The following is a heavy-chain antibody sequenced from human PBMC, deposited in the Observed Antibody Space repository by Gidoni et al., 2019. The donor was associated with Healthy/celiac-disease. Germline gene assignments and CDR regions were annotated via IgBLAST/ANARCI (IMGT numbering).Heavy chain of an antibody. CDR1: GGSISSSSYY. D-gene: IGHD3-22*01. CDR2: IYYSGST. V-gene: IGHV4-39*07. Sequence: QLQLQESGPGLVKPSETLSLTCTVSGGSISSSSYYWGWIRQPPGKGLEWIGSIYYSGSTYYNPSLKSRVTISVDTSKNQFSLKLSSVTAADTAVYYCASGPYYYDSSGYSFDYWGQGTLVTVSS. J-gene: IGHJ4*02. CDR3: ASGPYYYDSSGYSFDY.